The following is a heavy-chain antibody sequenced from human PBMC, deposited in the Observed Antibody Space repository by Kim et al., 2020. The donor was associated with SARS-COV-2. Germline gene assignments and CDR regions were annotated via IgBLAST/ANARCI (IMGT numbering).Heavy chain of an antibody. Sequence: GGSLRLSCEASGFSFGAHAMHWVRQIPGKGLEWVSGIGWNNIDIGYADSVKGRFTISRDNAQNSLYLQMNDLRAEDTAFYFCARVRSATYGFDYFDAWGQGTLVTVSA. D-gene: IGHD3-10*01. J-gene: IGHJ5*02. CDR2: IGWNNIDI. V-gene: IGHV3-9*01. CDR1: GFSFGAHA. CDR3: ARVRSATYGFDYFDA.